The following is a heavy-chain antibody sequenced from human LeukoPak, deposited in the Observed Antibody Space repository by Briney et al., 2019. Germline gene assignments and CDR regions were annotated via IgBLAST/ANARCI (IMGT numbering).Heavy chain of an antibody. V-gene: IGHV4-59*01. J-gene: IGHJ4*01. D-gene: IGHD3-9*01. CDR1: GGSISGYY. Sequence: SETMSLTCSFSGGSISGYYWSWSRQAPGKGLEWIAYVYNSGNSNYNPSLQSRATISIETSKNHVSLKLRSATAADTAVYYCARDGTDYDILSASAGYYLDYWGHESLVSVSS. CDR3: ARDGTDYDILSASAGYYLDY. CDR2: VYNSGNS.